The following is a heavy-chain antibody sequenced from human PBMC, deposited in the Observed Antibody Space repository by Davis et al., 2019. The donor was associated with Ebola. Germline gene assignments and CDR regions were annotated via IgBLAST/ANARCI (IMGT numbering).Heavy chain of an antibody. V-gene: IGHV3-21*04. D-gene: IGHD3-22*01. J-gene: IGHJ4*02. CDR3: APSDSSGYYPFDY. CDR1: GFTFSSYS. CDR2: ISSSSSYI. Sequence: GGSLRLSCAASGFTFSSYSMNWVRQAPGKGLEWVSSISSSSSYIYYADSVKGRFTISRDNSKNTLYLQMNSLRAEDTAVYYCAPSDSSGYYPFDYWGQGTLVTVSS.